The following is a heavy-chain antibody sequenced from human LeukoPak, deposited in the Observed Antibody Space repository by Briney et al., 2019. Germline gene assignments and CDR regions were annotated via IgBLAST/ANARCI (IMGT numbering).Heavy chain of an antibody. CDR1: GFTVSSNY. J-gene: IGHJ4*02. CDR2: IYSGGST. V-gene: IGHV3-66*01. Sequence: GGSLRLSCAASGFTVSSNYMSWVRQAPGKGLEWVSVIYSGGSTYYADSVKGRFTISRDNSKNTLYLQMNSLRAEDTAVYYCARDLTQSGAVGNNWGQGTLVTVSS. D-gene: IGHD1/OR15-1a*01. CDR3: ARDLTQSGAVGNN.